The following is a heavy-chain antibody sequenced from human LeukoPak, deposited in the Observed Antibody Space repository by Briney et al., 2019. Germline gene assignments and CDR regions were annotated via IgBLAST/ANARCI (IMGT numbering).Heavy chain of an antibody. Sequence: PGGSLRLSCAASGFTFSDYYMSWIRQAPGKGLEWVSYISSSGSTIYYADSVKGRFTISRDNAKNSLYLQMNSLRAEDTAVYYCARDRLLDVDMEHYYYYMDVWGKGTTVTVSS. J-gene: IGHJ6*03. CDR3: ARDRLLDVDMEHYYYYMDV. V-gene: IGHV3-11*01. D-gene: IGHD5-12*01. CDR2: ISSSGSTI. CDR1: GFTFSDYY.